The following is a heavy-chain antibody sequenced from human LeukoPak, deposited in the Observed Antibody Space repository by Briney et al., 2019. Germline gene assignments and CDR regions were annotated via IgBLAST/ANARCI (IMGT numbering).Heavy chain of an antibody. V-gene: IGHV3-23*01. CDR2: ISGSGIVT. CDR3: AKDTPGYCSSSSCHFGY. D-gene: IGHD2-2*01. CDR1: GFTFAKFA. Sequence: PGESLRLSCAISGFTFAKFAMSWVRQAPGKGLEWVSTISGSGIVTYYADSVKGRFTISRDNSKDTLYLQMNSLRAEDTAVYYCAKDTPGYCSSSSCHFGYWGQGTLVTVSS. J-gene: IGHJ4*02.